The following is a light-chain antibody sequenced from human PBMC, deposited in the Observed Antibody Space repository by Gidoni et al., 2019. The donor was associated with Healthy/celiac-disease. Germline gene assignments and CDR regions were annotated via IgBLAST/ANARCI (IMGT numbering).Light chain of an antibody. Sequence: EIVLTQSPATLSLSPGERATLSCRASQSVSSYLAWYQQNPGQAPRLLIYDASNRATGIPARFSGSGSGTDFTLTISSLEPEDFAVYYCQQRSNWPLRYTFGQGTKLEIK. CDR3: QQRSNWPLRYT. J-gene: IGKJ2*01. V-gene: IGKV3-11*01. CDR1: QSVSSY. CDR2: DAS.